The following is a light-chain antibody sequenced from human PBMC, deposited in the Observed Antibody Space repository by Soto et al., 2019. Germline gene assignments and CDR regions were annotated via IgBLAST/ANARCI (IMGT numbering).Light chain of an antibody. CDR3: QQYFSTPWT. CDR2: WAS. Sequence: DIVMTQSPESLAVSLGERATMNCKASQSLFYSSNSKDYLAWYQQKPGQPPRLLIYWASIRESGVPDRFSGSGSGTDFTLTVSSLQAEDVAVYSCQQYFSTPWTFGQGTKVEIK. V-gene: IGKV4-1*01. J-gene: IGKJ1*01. CDR1: QSLFYSSNSKDY.